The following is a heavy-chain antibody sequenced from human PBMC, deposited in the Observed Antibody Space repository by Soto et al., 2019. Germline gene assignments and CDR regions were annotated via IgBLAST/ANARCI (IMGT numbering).Heavy chain of an antibody. D-gene: IGHD5-12*01. V-gene: IGHV3-7*01. J-gene: IGHJ4*02. CDR2: IKQDGSEK. Sequence: PGGSLRLSCGASGFACSGNWMSWVRQAPGKGLEWVANIKQDGSEKYYVDSVKGRFTISRDNAKNSLYLQVNSLRAEDTAVYYCARSSRGYIVDFDYWGQGTLVTVSS. CDR3: ARSSRGYIVDFDY. CDR1: GFACSGNW.